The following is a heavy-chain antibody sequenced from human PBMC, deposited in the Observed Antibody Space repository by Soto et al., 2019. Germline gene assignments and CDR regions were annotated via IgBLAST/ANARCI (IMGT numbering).Heavy chain of an antibody. CDR2: ISGSGGST. Sequence: LRLSCAASGFTFSSYAMNWVRQAPGKGLEWVSVISGSGGSTYYADSVKGRFTISRDNSNNTLYVQMTSLRAEDTAVYFCAKAYYGSVPHPLRPLDYRGQGTLVTVSS. CDR1: GFTFSSYA. CDR3: AKAYYGSVPHPLRPLDY. J-gene: IGHJ4*02. D-gene: IGHD3-10*01. V-gene: IGHV3-23*01.